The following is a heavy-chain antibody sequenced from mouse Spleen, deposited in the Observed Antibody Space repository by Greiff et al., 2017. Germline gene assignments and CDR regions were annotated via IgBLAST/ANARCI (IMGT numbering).Heavy chain of an antibody. CDR1: GYTFTSYW. V-gene: IGHV1-69*01. D-gene: IGHD1-2*01. CDR3: ARSAFTTAKGAWFAY. Sequence: QVQLQQPGAELVMPGASVKLSCKASGYTFTSYWMHWVKQRPGQGLEWIGEIDPSDSYTNYNQKFKGKATLTVDKSSSTAYMQLSSLTSEDSAVYYCARSAFTTAKGAWFAYWGQGTTLTVSS. J-gene: IGHJ2*01. CDR2: IDPSDSYT.